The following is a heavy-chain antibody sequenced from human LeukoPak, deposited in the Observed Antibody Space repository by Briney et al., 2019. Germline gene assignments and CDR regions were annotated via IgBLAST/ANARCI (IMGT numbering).Heavy chain of an antibody. CDR3: ARRAGYFDY. V-gene: IGHV4-59*08. CDR1: GGSISSYY. J-gene: IGHJ4*02. Sequence: SETLSLTCTVSGGSISSYYWSWIRQPPGKGLEWIGYIYYSGSTNYNPSLKSRVTISVDTSKNQFSLNLSSVTAADTAVYYCARRAGYFDYWGQGTLVTVSS. CDR2: IYYSGST. D-gene: IGHD6-19*01.